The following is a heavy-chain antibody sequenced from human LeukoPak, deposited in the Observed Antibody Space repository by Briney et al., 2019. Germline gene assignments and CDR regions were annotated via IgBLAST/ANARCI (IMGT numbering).Heavy chain of an antibody. V-gene: IGHV3-7*04. CDR3: TRDFADY. Sequence: GGSLRLSCEASGFTYTNSFNSWMSWVRQAPGKGLEWVANINQDGSEKYYVDSVKGRFTISRDNAKNSLYLQMNSLRAEDTAVYYCTRDFADYWGQGTLVTVSS. CDR1: GFTYTNSFNSW. J-gene: IGHJ4*02. CDR2: INQDGSEK.